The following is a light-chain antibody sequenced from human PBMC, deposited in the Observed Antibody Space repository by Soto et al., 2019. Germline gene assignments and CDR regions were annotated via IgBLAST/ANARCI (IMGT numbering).Light chain of an antibody. Sequence: DLVMTQTPLSLSVTPGQPASISCKSSQSLLHSDGKTHLFWYLQKPGQPPQLLIYEASNRFSGVLDSFSGNGSGTDFTLKISRVEDEDVGVYYCMQSIRPPISFGQGTRPDIK. CDR2: EAS. CDR1: QSLLHSDGKTH. J-gene: IGKJ5*01. CDR3: MQSIRPPIS. V-gene: IGKV2D-29*01.